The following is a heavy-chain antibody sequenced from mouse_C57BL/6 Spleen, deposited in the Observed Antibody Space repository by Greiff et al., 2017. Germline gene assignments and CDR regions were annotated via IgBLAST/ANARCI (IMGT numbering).Heavy chain of an antibody. CDR1: GYAFSSSW. D-gene: IGHD3-1*01. Sequence: VLLVESGPELVKPGASVKISCKASGYAFSSSWMNWVKQRPGKGLEWIGRIYPGDGDTNYNGKFKGKATLTADKSSSTAYMQLSSLTSEDSAVYFCARSGSNYAMDYWGQGTSVTVSS. V-gene: IGHV1-82*01. CDR3: ARSGSNYAMDY. CDR2: IYPGDGDT. J-gene: IGHJ4*01.